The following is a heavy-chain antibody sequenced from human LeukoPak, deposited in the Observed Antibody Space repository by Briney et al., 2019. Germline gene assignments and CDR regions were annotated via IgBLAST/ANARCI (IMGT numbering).Heavy chain of an antibody. Sequence: GGSLRLSCAASGFTFSSYGMHWVRQAPGKGLEWVSSIGRSSEYIYYADSVKGRFIISRDNSKNSLYLQMNSLRAEDTAVYYCASLSGAIGGYCSSTNCDPWGQGTLVTVSS. CDR1: GFTFSSYG. CDR2: IGRSSEYI. V-gene: IGHV3-21*01. CDR3: ASLSGAIGGYCSSTNCDP. D-gene: IGHD2-2*01. J-gene: IGHJ5*02.